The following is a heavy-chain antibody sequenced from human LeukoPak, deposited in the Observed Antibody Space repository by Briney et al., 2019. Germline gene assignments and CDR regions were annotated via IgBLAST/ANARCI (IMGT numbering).Heavy chain of an antibody. J-gene: IGHJ3*02. Sequence: GASVKVSCKASGGTFSSYAISWVRQAPGQGLEWMGEIIPIFGTANYAQKFQSRVTITTDESTSTAYMELSSLRSEDTAVYYCARVGIGNAFDIWGQGTMVTVSS. D-gene: IGHD7-27*01. CDR1: GGTFSSYA. CDR3: ARVGIGNAFDI. CDR2: IIPIFGTA. V-gene: IGHV1-69*05.